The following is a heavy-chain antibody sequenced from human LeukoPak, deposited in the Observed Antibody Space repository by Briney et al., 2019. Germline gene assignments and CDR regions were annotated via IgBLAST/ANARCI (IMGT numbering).Heavy chain of an antibody. CDR3: AKEGYYCGMDV. Sequence: HPGRSLRLSCAASGFTFADYAMHWVRQAPGNGLEWVSGISWNSGSIGYADSVKGRFTISRDNAKNSLYLQMNSLRAEDTALYYCAKEGYYCGMDVWGKGTTVTVSS. V-gene: IGHV3-9*01. CDR1: GFTFADYA. J-gene: IGHJ6*04. CDR2: ISWNSGSI.